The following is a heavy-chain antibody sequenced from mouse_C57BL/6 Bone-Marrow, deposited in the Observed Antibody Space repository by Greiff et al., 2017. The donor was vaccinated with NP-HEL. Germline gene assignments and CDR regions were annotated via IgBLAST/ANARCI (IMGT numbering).Heavy chain of an antibody. CDR3: ARCYYSDYFDY. J-gene: IGHJ2*01. V-gene: IGHV1-81*01. CDR2: IYPRSGNT. D-gene: IGHD1-1*01. CDR1: GYTFTSYG. Sequence: VQLQQSGAELARPGASVKLSCKASGYTFTSYGISWVKQRTGQGLEWIGEIYPRSGNTYYNEKFKGKGTLTADKSSSTAYMELRSLTSEDSAVYFCARCYYSDYFDYWGQGTTLTVSS.